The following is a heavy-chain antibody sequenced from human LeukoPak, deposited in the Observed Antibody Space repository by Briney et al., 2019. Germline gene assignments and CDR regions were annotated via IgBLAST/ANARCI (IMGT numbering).Heavy chain of an antibody. CDR2: ISGSGGST. J-gene: IGHJ5*02. CDR1: GFTFSSYA. Sequence: PGGSLRLSCAASGFTFSSYAISWVRQAPGKGLEWVSAISGSGGSTYYADSVKGRFTISRDNSKNTLYLQMNSLRAEDTAVYYCAKSLRYFDWFGPWGQGTLVTVSS. V-gene: IGHV3-23*01. D-gene: IGHD3-9*01. CDR3: AKSLRYFDWFGP.